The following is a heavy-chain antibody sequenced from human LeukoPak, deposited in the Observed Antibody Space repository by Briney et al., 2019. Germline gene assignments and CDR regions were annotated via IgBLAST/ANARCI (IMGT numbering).Heavy chain of an antibody. CDR1: GGSVSGHY. Sequence: PSETLSLTCTVSGGSVSGHYWSWIRQTPGKGLEGIGYILYSGSTRYNPSLGSRVTISVDTSKDLFSLKLTSVTAADTALYYCARHRGQYTAHDAFDIWGQGTLVAVSS. CDR3: ARHRGQYTAHDAFDI. D-gene: IGHD2-2*02. V-gene: IGHV4-59*08. CDR2: ILYSGST. J-gene: IGHJ3*02.